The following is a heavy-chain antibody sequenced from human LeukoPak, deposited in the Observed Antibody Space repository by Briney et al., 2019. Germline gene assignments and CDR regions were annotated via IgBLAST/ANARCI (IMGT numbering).Heavy chain of an antibody. CDR2: IYYSGST. V-gene: IGHV4-59*12. J-gene: IGHJ6*03. Sequence: SETLSLTCTVSGGSISSYYWSWIRQPPGKGLEWIGYIYYSGSTNYNPSLKSRVTISVDTSKNQFSLKLSSVTAADTAVYYCARPREGSYYYYVDVWGKGTTVTVSS. CDR1: GGSISSYY. D-gene: IGHD2-15*01. CDR3: ARPREGSYYYYVDV.